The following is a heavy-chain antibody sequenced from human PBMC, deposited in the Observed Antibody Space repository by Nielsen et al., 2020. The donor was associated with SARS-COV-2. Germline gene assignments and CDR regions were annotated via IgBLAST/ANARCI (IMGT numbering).Heavy chain of an antibody. CDR3: ARGEQLLSLGRRAFDI. CDR2: ISASGGNA. J-gene: IGHJ3*02. V-gene: IGHV3-23*01. Sequence: GESLKISCAASGFTFSSYAMTWVRQAPGKGLEWVSGISASGGNAYYLDSVKGRFTISRDNSKNTLYLQMNSLRAEDTAVYYCARGEQLLSLGRRAFDIWGQGTVVTVSS. CDR1: GFTFSSYA. D-gene: IGHD6-6*01.